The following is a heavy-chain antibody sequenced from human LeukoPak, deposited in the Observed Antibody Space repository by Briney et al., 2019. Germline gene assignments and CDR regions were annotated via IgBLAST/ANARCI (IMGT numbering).Heavy chain of an antibody. V-gene: IGHV3-21*01. CDR1: GFTFSSYS. CDR3: ARALSVAEEYWFDP. CDR2: ISSSSSYI. Sequence: GGSLRLSCAASGFTFSSYSMNWVRQTPGKGLEWVSSISSSSSYIYYADSVKGRFTISRDNAKNSLYLQMNSLRAEDTAVYYCARALSVAEEYWFDPWGQGTLVTVSS. D-gene: IGHD6-19*01. J-gene: IGHJ5*02.